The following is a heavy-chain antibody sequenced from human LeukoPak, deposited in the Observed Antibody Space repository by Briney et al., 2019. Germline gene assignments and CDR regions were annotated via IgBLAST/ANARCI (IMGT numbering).Heavy chain of an antibody. D-gene: IGHD3-10*01. Sequence: SQTLSLTCTVSGGSLSSGGYYWSWIRQHPGKGLEWIGYIYYSGSTNYNPSLKSRVTISVDTSKNQFSLKLSSVTAADTAVYYCARVGSNYYGSGSYIAYFDYWGQGTLVTVSS. CDR1: GGSLSSGGYY. V-gene: IGHV4-31*03. J-gene: IGHJ4*02. CDR2: IYYSGST. CDR3: ARVGSNYYGSGSYIAYFDY.